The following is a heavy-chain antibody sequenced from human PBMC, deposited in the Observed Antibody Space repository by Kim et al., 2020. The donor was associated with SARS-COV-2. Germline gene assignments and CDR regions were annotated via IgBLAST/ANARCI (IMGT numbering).Heavy chain of an antibody. D-gene: IGHD3-22*01. CDR3: ASWRHDDSSGYYPGY. Sequence: GGSLRLSCAASGFTFSSYGMHWVRQAPGKGLEWVAAISYDGSNKYYADSVKGRFTISRDNSKNTLYLQMNSLRAEDTAVYYCASWRHDDSSGYYPGYWGQGTLVTVSS. V-gene: IGHV3-30*03. J-gene: IGHJ4*02. CDR2: ISYDGSNK. CDR1: GFTFSSYG.